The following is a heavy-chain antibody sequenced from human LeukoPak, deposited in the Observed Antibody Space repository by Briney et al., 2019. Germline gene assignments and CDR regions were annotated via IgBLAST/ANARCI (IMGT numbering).Heavy chain of an antibody. CDR1: GYTFTSYG. Sequence: ASVKVSCKASGYTFTSYGISWVRQASGQGLEWMGWISAYNGNTNYAQKLQGRVTMTTDTSTSTAYMELRSLRSDDTAVYYCARDGAAAGDYYYYGMDVWGQGTTVTVSS. CDR3: ARDGAAAGDYYYYGMDV. CDR2: ISAYNGNT. D-gene: IGHD6-13*01. J-gene: IGHJ6*02. V-gene: IGHV1-18*01.